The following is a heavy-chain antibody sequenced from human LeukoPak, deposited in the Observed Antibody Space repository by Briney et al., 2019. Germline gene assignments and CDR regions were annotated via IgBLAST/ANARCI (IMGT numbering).Heavy chain of an antibody. D-gene: IGHD4-23*01. Sequence: PGGSLRLSSAASGFTFSSYAMHWVRQAPGKGLEWVAVISYDGSNKYYADSVKGRFTISRDNSKNTLYLQMNSLRAEDTAVYYCARVFTTVVTYDAFDIWGQGTMVTVSS. V-gene: IGHV3-30-3*01. CDR3: ARVFTTVVTYDAFDI. CDR2: ISYDGSNK. CDR1: GFTFSSYA. J-gene: IGHJ3*02.